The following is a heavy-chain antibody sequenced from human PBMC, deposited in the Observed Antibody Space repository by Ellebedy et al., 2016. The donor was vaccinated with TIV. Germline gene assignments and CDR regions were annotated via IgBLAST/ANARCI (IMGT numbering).Heavy chain of an antibody. J-gene: IGHJ4*02. D-gene: IGHD3-16*01. CDR3: SRDGGRGGGNDF. V-gene: IGHV3-48*02. CDR2: IKSSSNPI. Sequence: GESLKISCAAFGFTFRSYSMNWVRQAPGKGLEWVSHIKSSSNPIYYADSVKGRFIISRDNAKNSLYLQMNNLRDEDTAVYYCSRDGGRGGGNDFWGQGTLVIVSS. CDR1: GFTFRSYS.